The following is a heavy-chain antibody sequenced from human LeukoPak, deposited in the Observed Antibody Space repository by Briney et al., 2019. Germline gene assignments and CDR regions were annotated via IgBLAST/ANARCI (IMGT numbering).Heavy chain of an antibody. Sequence: GGSLRLSCAASGFTVSSKYMSWVRQAPGKGLEWVSVLSSGSTTYYADSVKGRFTISRDTSKNTLNLQMNSLRAEDTAVYYCASGVIIATAGSLDYWGQGTLVTVSS. CDR3: ASGVIIATAGSLDY. CDR2: LSSGSTT. D-gene: IGHD6-13*01. V-gene: IGHV3-53*01. J-gene: IGHJ4*02. CDR1: GFTVSSKY.